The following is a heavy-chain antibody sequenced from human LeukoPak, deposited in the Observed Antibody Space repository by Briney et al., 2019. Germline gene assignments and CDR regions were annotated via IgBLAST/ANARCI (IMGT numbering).Heavy chain of an antibody. CDR2: ISGGTSGT. CDR1: GFSFSIYV. Sequence: GGSLRLSCAASGFSFSIYVMSWVRQAPGKGLEWVSTISGGTSGTHYADSVRGRFTISRDNSKNTLYLQLNSLRADDTAVYYCAKDQYDFWSGYPYLDDAFDIWGQGTMVTVSS. J-gene: IGHJ3*02. D-gene: IGHD3-3*01. V-gene: IGHV3-23*01. CDR3: AKDQYDFWSGYPYLDDAFDI.